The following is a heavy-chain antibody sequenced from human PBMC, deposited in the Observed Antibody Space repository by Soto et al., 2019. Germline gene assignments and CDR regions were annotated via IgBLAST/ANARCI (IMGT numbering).Heavy chain of an antibody. CDR2: TSYDGSNK. V-gene: IGHV3-30*18. CDR3: AKARTILQCSTRYFDY. Sequence: GGSLRLSCAASGFIFSNYGMHWVRQAPGKELEWVAVTSYDGSNKYYEDSVKGRFTISRDNSKNTVYLQMNTLRDEDTAVYYYAKARTILQCSTRYFDYRGQGILGTVS. J-gene: IGHJ4*02. CDR1: GFIFSNYG. D-gene: IGHD3-10*02.